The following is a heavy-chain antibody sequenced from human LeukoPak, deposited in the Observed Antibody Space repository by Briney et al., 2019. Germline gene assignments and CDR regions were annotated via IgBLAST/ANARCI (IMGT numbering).Heavy chain of an antibody. Sequence: GGSLRLSCAASGFTFSSYSMNWVRQAPGKGLEWVSSISSSSSYIYYADSVKGRFTISRDTSKNTLYLLMNSLRAEDTAIYYCVRHDWFDPWGQGTLVTVSS. CDR3: VRHDWFDP. CDR2: ISSSSSYI. CDR1: GFTFSSYS. J-gene: IGHJ5*02. V-gene: IGHV3-21*04.